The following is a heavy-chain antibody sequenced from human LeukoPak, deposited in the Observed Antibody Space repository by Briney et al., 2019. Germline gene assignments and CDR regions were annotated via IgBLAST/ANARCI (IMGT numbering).Heavy chain of an antibody. J-gene: IGHJ5*02. CDR2: IYSGGST. V-gene: IGHV3-53*05. CDR3: ARNWFDP. Sequence: GGSLRLSCVVSGITLSNYGMSWVRQAPGKGLEWVSVIYSGGSTYYADSVKGRFTISRDKSKNTVYLQMNSLRFEDTAMYYCARNWFDPWGQGTLVTVSS. CDR1: GITLSNYG.